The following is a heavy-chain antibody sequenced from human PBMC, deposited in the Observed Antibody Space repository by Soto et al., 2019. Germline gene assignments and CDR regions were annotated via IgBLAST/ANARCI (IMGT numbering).Heavy chain of an antibody. CDR3: ARAAQKDIVVVVAARPGGAFDI. D-gene: IGHD2-15*01. CDR1: GGSFSGYY. J-gene: IGHJ3*02. CDR2: INHSGST. V-gene: IGHV4-34*01. Sequence: SETLSLTCAVYGGSFSGYYWSWIRQPPGKGLEWIGEINHSGSTNYNPSLKSRVTISVDTSKNQFSLKLSSVTAADTAVYYCARAAQKDIVVVVAARPGGAFDIWGQGTMVTVS.